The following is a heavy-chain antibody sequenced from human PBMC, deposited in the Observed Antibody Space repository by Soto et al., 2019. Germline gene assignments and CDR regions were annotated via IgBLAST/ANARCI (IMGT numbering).Heavy chain of an antibody. CDR2: IKSKGAGETT. V-gene: IGHV3-15*01. CDR3: ATDLPTAGGGEIDY. D-gene: IGHD2-21*01. J-gene: IGHJ4*02. Sequence: PGGSLSLSCALSGFSLVTAWMICGRQALGNGLGWGGHIKSKGAGETTNYAAPVKGRFSISRDDSTNTQSLQMNNLKSDDTAVYYCATDLPTAGGGEIDYWGQGTLVTVSS. CDR1: GFSLVTAW.